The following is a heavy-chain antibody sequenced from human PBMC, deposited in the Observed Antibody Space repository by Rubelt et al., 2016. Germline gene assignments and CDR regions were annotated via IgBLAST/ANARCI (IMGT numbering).Heavy chain of an antibody. D-gene: IGHD1-26*01. CDR2: INPNSGGT. CDR3: ARDLSDSGRYHHFDY. J-gene: IGHJ4*02. Sequence: GLEWMGRINPNSGGTNYAQKFQGRVTMTRDTSISTAYMELSRLRSDDTAVYYCARDLSDSGRYHHFDYWGQGTLVTASS. V-gene: IGHV1-2*06.